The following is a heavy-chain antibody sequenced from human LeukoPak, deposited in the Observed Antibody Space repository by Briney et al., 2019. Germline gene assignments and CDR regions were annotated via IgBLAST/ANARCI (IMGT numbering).Heavy chain of an antibody. CDR2: INPNSGGT. CDR3: ARGGSSGWAYYFFFMDG. V-gene: IGHV1-2*02. CDR1: GYTFTGYY. D-gene: IGHD6-19*01. J-gene: IGHJ6*03. Sequence: ASVKVSCKASGYTFTGYYMHWVRQAPGQGLEWMGWINPNSGGTNYAQRFQGRVTMTRDTSISTAYMELSRLRSDDTAVYYCARGGSSGWAYYFFFMDGWGKGTTVTVSS.